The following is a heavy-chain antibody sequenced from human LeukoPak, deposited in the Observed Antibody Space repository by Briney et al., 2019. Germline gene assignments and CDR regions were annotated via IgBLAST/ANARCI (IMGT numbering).Heavy chain of an antibody. CDR3: ASRVSRQQLVLRAFDI. J-gene: IGHJ3*02. CDR1: GGSFSGYY. CDR2: INHSGST. Sequence: PSETLSLTCAVHGGSFSGYYWSWIRQPPGKGLEWIGEINHSGSTNYNPSLKSRVTISVDTSKNQFSLKLSSVTAADTAVYYCASRVSRQQLVLRAFDIWGQGTMVTVSS. V-gene: IGHV4-34*01. D-gene: IGHD6-13*01.